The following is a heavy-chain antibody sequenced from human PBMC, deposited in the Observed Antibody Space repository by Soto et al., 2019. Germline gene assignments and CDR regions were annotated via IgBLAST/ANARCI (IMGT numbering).Heavy chain of an antibody. CDR1: GGRVSSTSGA. Sequence: SQTLSLTCAICGGRVSSTSGAWNWIKQSPSRGLEWLGRTYYGSKWYYGYAVSVKSRITIKADTSKNQFSLQLNSVTPEDTAVYYCARIHSSSSSDMDVWGQGTTVTVSS. CDR3: ARIHSSSSSDMDV. V-gene: IGHV6-1*01. D-gene: IGHD6-6*01. J-gene: IGHJ6*02. CDR2: TYYGSKWYY.